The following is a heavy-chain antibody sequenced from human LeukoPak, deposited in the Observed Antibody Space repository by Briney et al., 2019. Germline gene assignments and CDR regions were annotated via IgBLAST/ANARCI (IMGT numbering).Heavy chain of an antibody. D-gene: IGHD3-9*01. Sequence: GGSLRLSCAASGFTLSSYAMSWVRQAPGKGLEWVSAISGSGGSTYYADSVKGRFTISRDNSKNTLYLQMNSLRAEDTAVYYCAKGVRYFDWLFPTYYFDYWGQGTLVTVSS. CDR2: ISGSGGST. CDR3: AKGVRYFDWLFPTYYFDY. J-gene: IGHJ4*02. V-gene: IGHV3-23*01. CDR1: GFTLSSYA.